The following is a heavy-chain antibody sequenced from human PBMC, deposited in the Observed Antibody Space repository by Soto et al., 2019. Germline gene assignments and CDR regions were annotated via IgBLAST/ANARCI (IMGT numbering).Heavy chain of an antibody. Sequence: QVQLVQSGAEVKKPGASVTVSCRSSGDTFNDYYIHWVRQAPGQGLKWMGWINPNGGVTKYAQKFQGWVTMPRDTSIRTVYMQLSRLRSDDTAVYYCARESGGATATLDYYYFYMDVWGTGTTVTVSS. CDR2: INPNGGVT. CDR3: ARESGGATATLDYYYFYMDV. D-gene: IGHD5-12*01. CDR1: GDTFNDYY. J-gene: IGHJ6*03. V-gene: IGHV1-2*04.